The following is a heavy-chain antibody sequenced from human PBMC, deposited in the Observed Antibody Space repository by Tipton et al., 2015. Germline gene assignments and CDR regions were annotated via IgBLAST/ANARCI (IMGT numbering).Heavy chain of an antibody. V-gene: IGHV3-23*01. CDR2: ISTSGGNT. CDR3: AKGITSYGYVGFDY. Sequence: SLRLSCAASGFTFNNYAMSWVRQAPGKGLEWVSAISTSGGNTYHADSVKGRFTISRDNSENTLYLQMNSLRAEDTAVYYCAKGITSYGYVGFDYWGQGTLVTVSS. D-gene: IGHD5-18*01. J-gene: IGHJ4*02. CDR1: GFTFNNYA.